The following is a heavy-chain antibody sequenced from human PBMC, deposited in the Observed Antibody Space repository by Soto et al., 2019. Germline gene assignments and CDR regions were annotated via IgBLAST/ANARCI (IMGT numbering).Heavy chain of an antibody. CDR3: ARGIDTRKVFAFDV. V-gene: IGHV2-5*01. CDR2: IYWSGDE. CDR1: GFCLTTSGVG. Sequence: SVPTLVKPTHTLTLTFSFAGFCLTTSGVGVGCIRQPPGKALEWLAHIYWSGDEHYRPSLKSRISITKDAYKNQVVLTMTNMDTVDKDKYYCARGIDTRKVFAFDVWGKGTMVTVSS. D-gene: IGHD2-15*01. J-gene: IGHJ3*01.